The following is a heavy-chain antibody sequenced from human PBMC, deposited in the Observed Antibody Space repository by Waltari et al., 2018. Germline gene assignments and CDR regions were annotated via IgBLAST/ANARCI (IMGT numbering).Heavy chain of an antibody. J-gene: IGHJ4*02. V-gene: IGHV3-53*01. CDR3: ARDEWELLY. D-gene: IGHD1-26*01. CDR2: IYSGGST. Sequence: EVQLVESGGGLIEPGGSLRLSCAASGFTVISHYRSWVRQAPGKVLEWGSVIYSGGSTYYADSVKGRFTISRDNSKNTLYLQMNSLRAEDTAVYYCARDEWELLYWGQGTLVTVSS. CDR1: GFTVISHY.